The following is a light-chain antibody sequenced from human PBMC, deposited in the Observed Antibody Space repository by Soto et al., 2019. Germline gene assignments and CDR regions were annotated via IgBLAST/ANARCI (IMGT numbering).Light chain of an antibody. CDR2: EVS. Sequence: QSALTQPASVSGSPGQSITISCSGTSSDIGSYNYVAWYQQFPGKTPKLMIYEVSNRPSGVSNRFSGSKSGNTASLTISGLQAEDEADYYCISYTGSSTSDVFGTGTKVTVL. CDR3: ISYTGSSTSDV. J-gene: IGLJ1*01. V-gene: IGLV2-14*01. CDR1: SSDIGSYNY.